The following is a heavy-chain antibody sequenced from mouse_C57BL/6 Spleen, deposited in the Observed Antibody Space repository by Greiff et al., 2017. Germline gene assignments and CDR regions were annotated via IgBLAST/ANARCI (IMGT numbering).Heavy chain of an antibody. CDR1: GYTFTDYE. Sequence: SGAELVRPGASVTLSCKASGYTFTDYEMHWVKQTPVHGLEWIGAIDPETGGTAYNQKFKGKAILTADKSSSTAYMELRSLTSEDSAVYYCTREGYYYGSSYRGGSFDYWGQGTTLTVSS. CDR3: TREGYYYGSSYRGGSFDY. V-gene: IGHV1-15*01. J-gene: IGHJ2*01. CDR2: IDPETGGT. D-gene: IGHD1-1*01.